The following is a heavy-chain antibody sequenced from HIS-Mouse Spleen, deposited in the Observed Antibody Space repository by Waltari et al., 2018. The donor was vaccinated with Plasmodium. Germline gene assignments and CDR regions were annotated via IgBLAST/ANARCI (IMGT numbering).Heavy chain of an antibody. CDR3: AKLCYYGSGSYYHDAFDI. D-gene: IGHD3-10*01. J-gene: IGHJ3*02. V-gene: IGHV3-33*06. Sequence: VQLVESGGGVVQPGRSLRLSCAASGFTFSSYGMHWVRQAPGKGLEWVAVIWYDGSNKYYADSVKGRFTISRDNSKNTLYLQMNSLRAEDTAVYYCAKLCYYGSGSYYHDAFDIWGQGTMVTVSS. CDR1: GFTFSSYG. CDR2: IWYDGSNK.